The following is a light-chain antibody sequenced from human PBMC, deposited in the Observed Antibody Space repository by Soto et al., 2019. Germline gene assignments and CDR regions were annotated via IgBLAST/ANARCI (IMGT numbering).Light chain of an antibody. CDR3: QQYLTSPET. Sequence: EIVLTQSPVTLSLSPGESATLSCRATQSVSSSLAWYQQRPGQAPRLLIYGASSRPTGIPDRFSGSGSGTDFTLTISSLEPEDFAVYFCQQYLTSPETFGGGTKVDIK. J-gene: IGKJ4*01. CDR2: GAS. CDR1: QSVSSS. V-gene: IGKV3-20*01.